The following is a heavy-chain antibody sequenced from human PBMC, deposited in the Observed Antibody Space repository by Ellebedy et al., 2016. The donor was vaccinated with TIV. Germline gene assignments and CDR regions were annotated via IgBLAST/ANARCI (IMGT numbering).Heavy chain of an antibody. Sequence: AASVNVSCKAAGYTFSNYDVTWVRQAPGQGLEWMGLISAYKGDTKYSQKAQGRVVLTIDTSTNTAYMELRSLRSDDTAVYYCGRGGYIHSRGFDYWGQGTLVTVSS. V-gene: IGHV1-18*04. J-gene: IGHJ4*02. D-gene: IGHD6-25*01. CDR3: GRGGYIHSRGFDY. CDR2: ISAYKGDT. CDR1: GYTFSNYD.